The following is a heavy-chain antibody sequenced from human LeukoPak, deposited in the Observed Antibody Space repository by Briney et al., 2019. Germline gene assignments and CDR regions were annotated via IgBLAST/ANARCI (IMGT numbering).Heavy chain of an antibody. CDR2: IIPIPGIA. Sequence: SVKVSCKASGGTFSSYAISWVRQAPGQGLEWMGRIIPIPGIANYAQKFQGRVTITADKSTSTAYMELSSLRSEDTAVYYCARAGYCSSTSCIRFDYWGQGTLVTVSS. J-gene: IGHJ4*02. CDR1: GGTFSSYA. CDR3: ARAGYCSSTSCIRFDY. D-gene: IGHD2-2*01. V-gene: IGHV1-69*04.